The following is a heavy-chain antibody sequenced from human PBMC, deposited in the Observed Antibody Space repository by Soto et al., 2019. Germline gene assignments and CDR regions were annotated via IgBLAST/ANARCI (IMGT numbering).Heavy chain of an antibody. J-gene: IGHJ4*02. V-gene: IGHV3-30-3*01. Sequence: SLTLSPASCGFSFIDSTLRSAGQAPRQGLLWVALMSLKHDKIYYADSVKGRFTVSRDNSKSTLYLQMNSLSTDDTAVYFCARDDGGGGHYSSLEYWGQGT. CDR1: GFSFIDST. CDR3: ARDDGGGGHYSSLEY. CDR2: MSLKHDKI. D-gene: IGHD2-21*02.